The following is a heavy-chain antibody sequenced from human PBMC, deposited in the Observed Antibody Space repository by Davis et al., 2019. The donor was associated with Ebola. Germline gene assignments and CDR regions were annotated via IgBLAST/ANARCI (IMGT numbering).Heavy chain of an antibody. CDR1: GFIFSDYW. V-gene: IGHV3-7*01. D-gene: IGHD6-25*01. CDR2: IKQDGSDT. CDR3: AKESGWQMSP. J-gene: IGHJ5*02. Sequence: PGGSLRLSCAASGFIFSDYWMSWVRQAPGRGLEWVAKIKQDGSDTYYLASVKGRFTISRDNAKNSLYLQINSLRAEDTAVYYCAKESGWQMSPWGQGTLVAVSS.